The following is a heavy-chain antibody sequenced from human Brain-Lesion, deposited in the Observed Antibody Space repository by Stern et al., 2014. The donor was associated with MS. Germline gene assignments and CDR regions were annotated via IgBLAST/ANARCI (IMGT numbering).Heavy chain of an antibody. CDR2: IYYSGTT. J-gene: IGHJ3*02. D-gene: IGHD2-2*01. CDR3: AGAIGKYELLEAFDM. CDR1: GASIGGGGFF. Sequence: VQLVESGPGLVKPSQTLPLTCTVSGASIGGGGFFWGLVPQPPGQGLGWVGCIYYSGTTYYKASLKSRVTISLDTSKNQFSLNLSSVTAADMAVYYCAGAIGKYELLEAFDMWGQGTKVTVSS. V-gene: IGHV4-30-4*01.